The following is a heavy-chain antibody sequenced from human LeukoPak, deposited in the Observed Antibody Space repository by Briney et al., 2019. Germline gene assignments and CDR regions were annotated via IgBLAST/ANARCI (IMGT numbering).Heavy chain of an antibody. CDR2: INSDGTST. Sequence: GGSLRLSCAASGFTFNNYWMHWVRQAPGKGLVWVSHINSDGTSTTYADSVRGRFAISRDNAKNTLYLQMTSLRADDTAVYYCATVNWYGFHNWGQGTLVTVSS. V-gene: IGHV3-74*01. D-gene: IGHD3-10*01. CDR3: ATVNWYGFHN. J-gene: IGHJ4*02. CDR1: GFTFNNYW.